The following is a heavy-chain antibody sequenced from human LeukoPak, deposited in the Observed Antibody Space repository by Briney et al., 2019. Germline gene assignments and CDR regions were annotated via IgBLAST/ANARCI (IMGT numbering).Heavy chain of an antibody. CDR3: AAAQKMIVVAHDAFDI. CDR1: GYTFTSYY. V-gene: IGHV1-46*01. J-gene: IGHJ3*02. CDR2: INPSGGST. D-gene: IGHD3-22*01. Sequence: WASVKVSCKASGYTFTSYYMHWVRQAPGQGLEWMGIINPSGGSTNYAQKFQERVTITRDMSTSTAYMELSSLRSEDTAVYYCAAAQKMIVVAHDAFDIWGQGTMVTVSS.